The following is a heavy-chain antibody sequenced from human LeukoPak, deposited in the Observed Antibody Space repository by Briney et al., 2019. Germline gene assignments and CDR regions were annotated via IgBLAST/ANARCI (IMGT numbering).Heavy chain of an antibody. CDR1: GFTFSSYE. V-gene: IGHV3-48*03. J-gene: IGHJ4*02. D-gene: IGHD6-19*01. CDR3: ARDLGIAVAGYFDY. CDR2: ISSSGSTI. Sequence: PGGSLRLSCAASGFTFSSYEMNWVRQAPGKWLEWVSYISSSGSTIYYADSVKGRFTISRDNAKNSLYLQMNSLRAEDTAVYYCARDLGIAVAGYFDYWGQGTLVTVSS.